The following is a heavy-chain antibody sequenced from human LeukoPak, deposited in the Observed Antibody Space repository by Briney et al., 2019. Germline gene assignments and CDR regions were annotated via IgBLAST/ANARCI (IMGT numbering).Heavy chain of an antibody. CDR1: GGAYSSRTYY. CDR2: IYYSGTT. CDR3: ARDALERYCSSTSCYTGWFDP. Sequence: SETLSLTFTVSGGAYSSRTYYCVWIRQPPGKGLEWIGSIYYSGTTYYNPSLKSRVTISVDTSKNQFSLKLSSVTAADTAVYYCARDALERYCSSTSCYTGWFDPWGQGTLVTVSS. D-gene: IGHD2-2*02. V-gene: IGHV4-39*07. J-gene: IGHJ5*02.